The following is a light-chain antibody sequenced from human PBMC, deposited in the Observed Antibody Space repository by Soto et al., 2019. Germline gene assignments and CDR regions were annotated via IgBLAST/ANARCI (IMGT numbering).Light chain of an antibody. V-gene: IGKV3-20*01. CDR3: QQYGSSPPWT. J-gene: IGKJ1*01. CDR2: GAS. Sequence: EIVLTQSPGTLSLSPGERATLSCRASQSVSSSYLAWYQQKPGQAPRLLLYGASSRATGSPDRFSGSGSGTDFTLPISRLEPEDFAVYYCQQYGSSPPWTFGQGTKVEIK. CDR1: QSVSSSY.